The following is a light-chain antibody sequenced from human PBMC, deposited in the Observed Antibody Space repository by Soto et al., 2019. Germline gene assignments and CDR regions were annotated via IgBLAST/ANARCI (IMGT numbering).Light chain of an antibody. CDR1: QGIRSD. CDR3: LQHHNYSFT. Sequence: AIQMTQSPPSLSASVGDRVTITCRASQGIRSDLGWYQQKPGKAPKLLIYAAHNLPSAVPSRFSGSGSGTDFTLIISSLQPEDFAIYYCLQHHNYSFTFGPGTKVDIK. CDR2: AAH. V-gene: IGKV1-6*01. J-gene: IGKJ3*01.